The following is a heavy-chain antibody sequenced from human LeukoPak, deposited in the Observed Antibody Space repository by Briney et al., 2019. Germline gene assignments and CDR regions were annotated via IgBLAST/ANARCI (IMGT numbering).Heavy chain of an antibody. J-gene: IGHJ6*02. CDR1: GFTFSDYA. V-gene: IGHV3-23*05. CDR2: FKTNYNQV. D-gene: IGHD3-3*01. CDR3: ARGTNYDFRSGNYYYYGMDV. Sequence: PGGSLRLSCVASGFTFSDYAMNWVRQAPGKGLEWVTTFKTNYNQVYYAESVRGRFTISTDNSKNTAYLQMNSLRVEDTALYYCARGTNYDFRSGNYYYYGMDVWGQGTTVTVSS.